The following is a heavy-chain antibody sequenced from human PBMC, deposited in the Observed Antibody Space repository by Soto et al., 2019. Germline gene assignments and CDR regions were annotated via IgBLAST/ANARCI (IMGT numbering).Heavy chain of an antibody. CDR2: ISGSGGST. Sequence: SLRLSCAASGFTFSSYAMSWVRQAPGKGLEWVSAISGSGGSTYYADSVKGRFTISRDNSKNTLYLQMNSLRAEDTAVYYCAKSVPRYDILTGYYPRDYYYGMDVWGQGTTVTVSS. D-gene: IGHD3-9*01. CDR3: AKSVPRYDILTGYYPRDYYYGMDV. V-gene: IGHV3-23*01. CDR1: GFTFSSYA. J-gene: IGHJ6*02.